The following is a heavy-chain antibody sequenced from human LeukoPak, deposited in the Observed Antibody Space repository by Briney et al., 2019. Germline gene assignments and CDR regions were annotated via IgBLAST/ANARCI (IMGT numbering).Heavy chain of an antibody. CDR1: GYSFTSYG. CDR3: ARWATSPLDY. V-gene: IGHV1-18*01. D-gene: IGHD5-12*01. CDR2: ISAYNGNT. Sequence: GASVKVSCKGSGYSFTSYGVTWVRQAPGQGLEWMGWISAYNGNTNYAQKFQGRVTMTTDTSTSTAYMELRSLRSDDTAVYYCARWATSPLDYWGQGTLVTVSS. J-gene: IGHJ4*02.